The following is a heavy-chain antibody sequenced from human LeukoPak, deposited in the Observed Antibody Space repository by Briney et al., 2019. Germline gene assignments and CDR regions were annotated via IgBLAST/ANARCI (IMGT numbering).Heavy chain of an antibody. V-gene: IGHV1-69*05. D-gene: IGHD3-10*01. J-gene: IGHJ4*02. CDR3: ARPNYYGSGSYPN. CDR1: GGTFSSNA. Sequence: EASVKVSCKASGGTFSSNAISWVRQAPGHGLEWMGGIIPIFGTANYAQKFQGRVTVTTDESTSTAYMELSNLKSEDTAVYYCARPNYYGSGSYPNWGQGTLVSVSS. CDR2: IIPIFGTA.